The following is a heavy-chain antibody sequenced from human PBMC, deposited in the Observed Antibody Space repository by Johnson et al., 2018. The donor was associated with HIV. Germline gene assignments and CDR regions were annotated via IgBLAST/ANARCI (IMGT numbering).Heavy chain of an antibody. CDR2: TRNKANSYTT. CDR1: GFSFSDHY. D-gene: IGHD5-18*01. V-gene: IGHV3-72*01. Sequence: VQLVESGGGLVQPGGSLRLSCAASGFSFSDHYMDWVRQAPGKGLDWVGRTRNKANSYTTEYAASVKGRFIISRDDSKNTLYLQMNSLKTEDTAVYYCAREGYSYGYDAFDIWGQGTMVTVSS. J-gene: IGHJ3*02. CDR3: AREGYSYGYDAFDI.